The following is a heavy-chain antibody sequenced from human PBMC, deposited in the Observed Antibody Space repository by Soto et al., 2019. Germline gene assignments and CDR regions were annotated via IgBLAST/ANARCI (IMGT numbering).Heavy chain of an antibody. CDR1: GGSYEDYY. CDR2: INHSGKT. D-gene: IGHD2-15*01. Sequence: SETLSLTCAVYGGSYEDYYWTWIRQPPGKGLEWIGEINHSGKTNYNGSLKRRVIMTLDMSKNQFSLRLRSVTAADTAVYYCARGTCSGGSCSVSDGFDLWGRGTMVTVSS. CDR3: ARGTCSGGSCSVSDGFDL. J-gene: IGHJ3*01. V-gene: IGHV4-34*01.